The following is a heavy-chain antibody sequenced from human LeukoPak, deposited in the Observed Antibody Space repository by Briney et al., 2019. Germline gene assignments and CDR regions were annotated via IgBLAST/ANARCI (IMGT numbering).Heavy chain of an antibody. CDR1: GFTFSSYA. J-gene: IGHJ4*02. D-gene: IGHD3-22*01. V-gene: IGHV3-23*01. Sequence: GGSLRLSCAASGFTFSSYAMSWVRQAPGKGLEWVSAISGSGGSTYYADSVKGRFTISRDNAKSTLYLQMNSLRAEDTALYYCAKDTLLLLYWGQGTLVTVSS. CDR3: AKDTLLLLY. CDR2: ISGSGGST.